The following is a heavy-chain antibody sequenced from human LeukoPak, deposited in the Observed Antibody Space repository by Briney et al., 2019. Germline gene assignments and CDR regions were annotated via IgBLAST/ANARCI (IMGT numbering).Heavy chain of an antibody. Sequence: GGSLSLSRAGSGFTVSTYYMSWVRQAPGKGLEWVSVIYSGGRTYYADSVKGRFTISRDNSKNTLYLQMNSLRAADTAVYYCASSYSSSWAEIDYWGQGTLVTVSS. CDR2: IYSGGRT. J-gene: IGHJ4*02. D-gene: IGHD6-13*01. CDR1: GFTVSTYY. CDR3: ASSYSSSWAEIDY. V-gene: IGHV3-66*01.